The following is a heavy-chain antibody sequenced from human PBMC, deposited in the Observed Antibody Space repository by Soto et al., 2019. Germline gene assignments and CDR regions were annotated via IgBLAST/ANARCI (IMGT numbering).Heavy chain of an antibody. CDR2: IYYSGST. J-gene: IGHJ5*02. CDR1: GGSISSGGYY. Sequence: QVQLQESGPGLVKPSQTLSLTCTVSGGSISSGGYYWSWIRQHPGKGLEWIGYIYYSGSTYYNPCPQSRVTISXXTXKXXFPRKLSSVTAADTAVYYGARVGVRANNEYNGFDPWGQGTLVTVSS. V-gene: IGHV4-31*03. D-gene: IGHD3-3*01. CDR3: ARVGVRANNEYNGFDP.